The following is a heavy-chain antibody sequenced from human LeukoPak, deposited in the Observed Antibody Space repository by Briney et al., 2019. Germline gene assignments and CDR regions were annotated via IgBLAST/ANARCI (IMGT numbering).Heavy chain of an antibody. J-gene: IGHJ6*02. Sequence: TSETLTLTCAVYGGSFSGYYWSWIRQPPGKGLEWIGETNHSGSTNYNPSLKSRVTISVDTSKNQFSLKLSSVTAADTAVYYCARGRDPNPKYYYYGMDVWGQGTTVTVSS. CDR3: ARGRDPNPKYYYYGMDV. CDR1: GGSFSGYY. V-gene: IGHV4-34*01. D-gene: IGHD1-14*01. CDR2: TNHSGST.